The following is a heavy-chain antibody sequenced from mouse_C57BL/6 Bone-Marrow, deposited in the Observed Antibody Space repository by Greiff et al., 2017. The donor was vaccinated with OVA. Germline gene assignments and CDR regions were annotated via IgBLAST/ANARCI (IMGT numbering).Heavy chain of an antibody. CDR3: VRRGYYGSSYGWYFDV. V-gene: IGHV10-1*01. J-gene: IGHJ1*03. CDR1: GFSFNTYA. Sequence: EVQRVESGGGLVQPKGSLKLSCAASGFSFNTYAMNWVRQAPGKGLEWVARIRSKSNNYATYYADSVKDRFTISRDDSESMLYLQMNNLKTEDTAMYYCVRRGYYGSSYGWYFDVWGTGTTVTVSS. D-gene: IGHD1-1*01. CDR2: IRSKSNNYAT.